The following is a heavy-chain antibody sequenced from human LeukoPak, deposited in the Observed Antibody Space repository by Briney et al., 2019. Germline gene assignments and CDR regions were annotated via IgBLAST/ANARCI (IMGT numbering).Heavy chain of an antibody. V-gene: IGHV3-23*01. D-gene: IGHD2-2*01. Sequence: GGSLRLSCAASGFTFSSYAMSRVRQAPGKGLEWVSAISGSGGSTYYADSVKGRFTISRDNSKNTLYLQMNSLRAEDTAVYYCATASGLGYCSSTSCPAPGWGQGTLVTVSS. CDR3: ATASGLGYCSSTSCPAPG. J-gene: IGHJ4*02. CDR1: GFTFSSYA. CDR2: ISGSGGST.